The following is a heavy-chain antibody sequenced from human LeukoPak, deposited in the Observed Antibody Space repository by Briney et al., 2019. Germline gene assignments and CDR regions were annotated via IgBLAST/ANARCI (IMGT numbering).Heavy chain of an antibody. D-gene: IGHD4/OR15-4a*01. J-gene: IGHJ4*02. CDR2: IHYSGST. CDR3: GRDAGATAY. V-gene: IGHV4-59*01. Sequence: SETLSLTGTVSTLSISSVYWTWVRQSPGKGLEWIGYIHYSGSTTYHPSLESRVTISLDTSKNQIFLKLTSVTSADTAVYYCGRDAGATAYWGQGALVTVSS. CDR1: TLSISSVY.